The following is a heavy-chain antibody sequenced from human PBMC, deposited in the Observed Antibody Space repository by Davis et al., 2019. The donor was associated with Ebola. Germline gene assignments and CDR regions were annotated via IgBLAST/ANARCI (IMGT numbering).Heavy chain of an antibody. Sequence: AASVKVSCKASGYTFSDYAMHWVRQAPGQRPEWMGWINTNTGDPTYAQGFTGRFVFSLDTSVSTAYLQITSLKTDDTAVYYCARNVANEWLIRLDYWSQGTLVTVSS. CDR2: INTNTGDP. V-gene: IGHV7-4-1*02. D-gene: IGHD6-19*01. J-gene: IGHJ4*02. CDR3: ARNVANEWLIRLDY. CDR1: GYTFSDYA.